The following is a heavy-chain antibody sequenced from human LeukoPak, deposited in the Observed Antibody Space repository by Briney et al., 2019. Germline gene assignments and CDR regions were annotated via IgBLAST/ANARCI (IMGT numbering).Heavy chain of an antibody. Sequence: GSLRLSCAASGFTFSTYGMHWVRQAPGKGLEWVAVISYDGSKKYYPDSVKGRFTISRDNSKNTLYLQMNSLRAEDTAVYYCAKDQGTGGTCYYWGQGTLVTVSS. D-gene: IGHD2-15*01. CDR2: ISYDGSKK. J-gene: IGHJ4*02. V-gene: IGHV3-30*18. CDR3: AKDQGTGGTCYY. CDR1: GFTFSTYG.